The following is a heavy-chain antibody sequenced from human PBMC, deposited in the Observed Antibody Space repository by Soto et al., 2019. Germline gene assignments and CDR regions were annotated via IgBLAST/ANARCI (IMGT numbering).Heavy chain of an antibody. CDR3: ARDSPPVDY. CDR2: ISAYNGNT. CDR1: GYTFTNYY. J-gene: IGHJ4*02. V-gene: IGHV1-18*04. Sequence: GASVKVSCKASGYTFTNYYVHWVRQAPGQGLEWMGWISAYNGNTKYAQKLQGRVTMTTDTSTSTAYMELRSLRSDDTAVYYCARDSPPVDYWGQGTLVTVSS.